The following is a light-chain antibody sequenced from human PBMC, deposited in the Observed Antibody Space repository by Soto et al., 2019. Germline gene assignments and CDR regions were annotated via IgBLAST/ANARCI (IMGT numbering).Light chain of an antibody. CDR2: SAS. Sequence: EIVMTQSPATLSLSPGQRATLSCRASQSVSSKLAWYQQRPGQAPRLLIYSASTRATGIPARFSGSGSGTEFTLTISGLQPDDFATYYCQHYNSYGTFGQGTKVDIK. V-gene: IGKV3-15*01. J-gene: IGKJ1*01. CDR3: QHYNSYGT. CDR1: QSVSSK.